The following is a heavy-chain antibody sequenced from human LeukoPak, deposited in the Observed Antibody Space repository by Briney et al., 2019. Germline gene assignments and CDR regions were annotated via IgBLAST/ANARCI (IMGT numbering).Heavy chain of an antibody. J-gene: IGHJ4*02. CDR3: ARALALGQLLFDY. Sequence: PSETLSLTCTLSGGSISSYYWSWIRQPPGKGLEWIGYIYYSGSTNYNPSLKSRVTISVDTSKNQFSLKLSSVTAADTAVYYCARALALGQLLFDYWGQGTLVTVSS. V-gene: IGHV4-59*01. CDR2: IYYSGST. D-gene: IGHD1-26*01. CDR1: GGSISSYY.